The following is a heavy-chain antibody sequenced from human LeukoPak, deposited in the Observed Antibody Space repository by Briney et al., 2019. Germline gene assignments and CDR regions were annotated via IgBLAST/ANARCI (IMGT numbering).Heavy chain of an antibody. CDR2: VSASGGYT. CDR1: GFTFSSYA. D-gene: IGHD3-10*01. CDR3: AKDFSGVVSDWFDP. V-gene: IGHV3-23*01. Sequence: TGGSLRLSCAASGFTFSSYAMSWVRQPPGKGLEWVSTVSASGGYTYYADSVKGRFTISRDNSKNTLYLQMNSLRAEDTAVYYCAKDFSGVVSDWFDPWGQGTLVTVSS. J-gene: IGHJ5*02.